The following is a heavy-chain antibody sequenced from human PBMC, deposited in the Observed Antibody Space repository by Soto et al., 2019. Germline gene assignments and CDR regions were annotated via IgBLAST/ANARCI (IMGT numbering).Heavy chain of an antibody. J-gene: IGHJ4*02. CDR3: ARVINYDYVWGSYRPGQYYFDY. CDR1: GYTFTSYD. Sequence: QVQLVQSGAEVKKPGASGKVSCKASGYTFTSYDINWVRQATGQGLDWMGWMNPNSGNTGYAQKFQGRVTMTRNTSISTAYMELSSLRSEDTAVYYCARVINYDYVWGSYRPGQYYFDYWGQGTLVTVSS. D-gene: IGHD3-16*02. V-gene: IGHV1-8*01. CDR2: MNPNSGNT.